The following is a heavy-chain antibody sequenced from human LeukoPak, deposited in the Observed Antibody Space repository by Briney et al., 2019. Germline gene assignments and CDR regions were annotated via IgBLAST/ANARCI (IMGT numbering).Heavy chain of an antibody. CDR3: ARAMDV. J-gene: IGHJ6*02. V-gene: IGHV3-7*04. CDR1: GFTFSNYW. CDR2: IKQDGSEK. Sequence: GGSLRLSCVASGFTFSNYWMNWVRQAPGKGLEWVANIKQDGSEKFYVDSVKGRFTISRGNAKSSLYLQMNSLRAEDTAVYYCARAMDVWGQGTTVTVSS.